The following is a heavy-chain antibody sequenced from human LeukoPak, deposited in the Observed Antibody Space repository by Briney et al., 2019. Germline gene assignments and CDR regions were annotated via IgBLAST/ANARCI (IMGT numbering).Heavy chain of an antibody. D-gene: IGHD4-17*01. CDR1: GYTFTGYY. CDR2: INPNSGGT. CDR3: ARDGGYGDYYYYYMDV. V-gene: IGHV1-2*02. J-gene: IGHJ6*03. Sequence: GASVKVSCKASGYTFTGYYMHWVRQAPGQGLEWMGWINPNSGGTNYAQKFQGRVTMTRDTSISTAYMELSRLRSGDTAVYYCARDGGYGDYYYYYMDVWGKGTTVTVSS.